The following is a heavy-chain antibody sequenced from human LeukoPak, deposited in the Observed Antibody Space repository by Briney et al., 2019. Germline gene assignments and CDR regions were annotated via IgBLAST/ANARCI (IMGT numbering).Heavy chain of an antibody. CDR3: ARGSGRITMVRGVSQFDY. D-gene: IGHD3-10*01. CDR1: GGSISSGDYY. Sequence: SETLSLTCTVSGGSISSGDYYWSWIRQPPGKGLEWIGYIYYSGSTYYNPSLKSRVTISVDTSKSQFSLKLSSVTAADTAVYYCARGSGRITMVRGVSQFDYWGQGTLVTVSS. J-gene: IGHJ4*02. CDR2: IYYSGST. V-gene: IGHV4-30-4*01.